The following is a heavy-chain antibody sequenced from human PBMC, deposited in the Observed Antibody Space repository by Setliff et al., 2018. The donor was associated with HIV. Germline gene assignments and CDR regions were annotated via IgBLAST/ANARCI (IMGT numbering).Heavy chain of an antibody. J-gene: IGHJ6*02. V-gene: IGHV3-7*01. D-gene: IGHD3-3*01. CDR1: GFTFSSAW. CDR2: TKQDGSEK. CDR3: ARVFLEWLLYRPDYVMDV. Sequence: PGGSLRLSCAASGFTFSSAWMSWVRQAPGKGLEWVAKTKQDGSEKYYVDSVKGRFTISRDNAKNSLYLQMNSLRAEDTAVYYCARVFLEWLLYRPDYVMDVWGQGTTVTVSS.